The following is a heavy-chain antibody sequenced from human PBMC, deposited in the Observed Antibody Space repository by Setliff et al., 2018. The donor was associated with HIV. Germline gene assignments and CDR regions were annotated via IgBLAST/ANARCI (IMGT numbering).Heavy chain of an antibody. D-gene: IGHD3-10*01. V-gene: IGHV3-30*04. CDR1: GFTFSSYA. J-gene: IGHJ4*02. CDR3: ARGPKYYYGSGRGFDY. Sequence: PGGSLRLSCAASGFTFSSYAMHWVRQAPGKGLEWVAVISYDGSNKYYADSVKGRFTISRDNSKNTLYLQMNSLRAEDTAVYYCARGPKYYYGSGRGFDYWGQGTLVTVSS. CDR2: ISYDGSNK.